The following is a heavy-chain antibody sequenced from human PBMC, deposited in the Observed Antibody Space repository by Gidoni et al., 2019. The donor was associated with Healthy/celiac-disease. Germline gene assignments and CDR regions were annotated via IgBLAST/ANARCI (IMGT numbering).Heavy chain of an antibody. J-gene: IGHJ6*02. CDR3: ARDSDHRAQVGYYYYGMDV. Sequence: EVQLVESGGGLVTPGGSLRLSCAASGFTFSSYSMNWSRQAPGKGLGWVSSINSSSSYIYYADSVKGRFTISRDNAKNSLYLQMNSLRAEDTAVYYCARDSDHRAQVGYYYYGMDVWGQGTTVTVSS. V-gene: IGHV3-21*01. CDR1: GFTFSSYS. CDR2: INSSSSYI. D-gene: IGHD1-26*01.